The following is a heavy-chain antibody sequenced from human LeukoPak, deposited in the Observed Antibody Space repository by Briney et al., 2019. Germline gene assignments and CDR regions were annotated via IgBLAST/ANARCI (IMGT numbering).Heavy chain of an antibody. CDR3: ARDSVVANFGFDY. D-gene: IGHD5-12*01. CDR1: GYTFTSYY. V-gene: IGHV1-46*01. J-gene: IGHJ4*02. CDR2: ISPSGGST. Sequence: GASVKVSCKASGYTFTSYYMHWVRQAPGQGLEWMGIISPSGGSTSYAQKFQGRVTMTTDTSTSTAYMELRSLRSDDTAVYYCARDSVVANFGFDYWGQGTLVTVSS.